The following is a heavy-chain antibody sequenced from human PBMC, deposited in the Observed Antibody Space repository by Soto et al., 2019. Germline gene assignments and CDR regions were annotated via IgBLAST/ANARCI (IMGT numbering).Heavy chain of an antibody. CDR3: IADVPNDSVYLPIDY. J-gene: IGHJ4*02. V-gene: IGHV3-15*01. CDR2: IKSKANGGTT. CDR1: GFTFTNAW. Sequence: EVQLVESGGGLVKPGGSLRLSCEASGFTFTNAWMIWVRQAPGKGLEWVGLIKSKANGGTTDYAAPVKGRFTISTDDSKSTLYLQMNSLKTEDTAVYYCIADVPNDSVYLPIDYWGQGTLVTVSS. D-gene: IGHD3-22*01.